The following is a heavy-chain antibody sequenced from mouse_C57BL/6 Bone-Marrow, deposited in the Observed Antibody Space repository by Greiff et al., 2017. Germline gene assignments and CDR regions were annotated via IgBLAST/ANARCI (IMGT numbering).Heavy chain of an antibody. CDR3: AKALYYYGSSYLAY. V-gene: IGHV2-4*01. CDR2: IWSGGST. D-gene: IGHD1-1*01. J-gene: IGHJ3*01. Sequence: VQVVESGPGLVQPSQSLSITCTVSGFSLTSYGVHWVRQPPGKGLEWLGVIWSGGSTDYNAAFISRLSISKDNSKSQVFFKMNSLQADDTAIYYCAKALYYYGSSYLAYWGQGTLVTVSA. CDR1: GFSLTSYG.